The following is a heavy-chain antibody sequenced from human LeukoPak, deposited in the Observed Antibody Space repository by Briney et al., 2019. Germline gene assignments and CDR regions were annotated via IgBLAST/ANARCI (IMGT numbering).Heavy chain of an antibody. Sequence: QPGGSLRLSCAGFTFSSYAMSWVRQAPGKGLEWVSALSGSGGSTYYADSVKGRFTISRDNSKNTLYLQMNSLRAEDTAVYYCTKENSGWTGDYFDYWGQGTLVTVSS. D-gene: IGHD6-19*01. CDR2: LSGSGGST. CDR3: TKENSGWTGDYFDY. CDR1: GFTFSSYA. V-gene: IGHV3-23*01. J-gene: IGHJ4*02.